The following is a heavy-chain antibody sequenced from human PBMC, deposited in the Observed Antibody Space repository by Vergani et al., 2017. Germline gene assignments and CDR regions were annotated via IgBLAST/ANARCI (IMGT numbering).Heavy chain of an antibody. D-gene: IGHD3/OR15-3a*01. J-gene: IGHJ6*03. CDR3: ARVYCRGMSCAGTDYFYHIDV. Sequence: EVQLGQSGAAVKKPGESLEISCKGSGYSFRRNWIAWVHEWPGQGLEWMGMFYPGNSETRNNPSFRGQVTMSVDKSISTAYLQWSSLKASDSAMYYCARVYCRGMSCAGTDYFYHIDVWGKGTTVTVS. CDR2: FYPGNSET. CDR1: GYSFRRNW. V-gene: IGHV5-51*03.